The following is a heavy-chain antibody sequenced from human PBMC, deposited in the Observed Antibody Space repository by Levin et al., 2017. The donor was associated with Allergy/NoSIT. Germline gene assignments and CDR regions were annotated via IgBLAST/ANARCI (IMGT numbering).Heavy chain of an antibody. CDR2: IRNKPDSYTT. CDR3: TRGPPDY. V-gene: IGHV3-72*01. CDR1: GFTFSDHY. Sequence: GGSLRLSCAASGFTFSDHYMDWVRQAPGKGLEWVGRIRNKPDSYTTEYAASVKGRFTISRDDSKNSLYLQINSLKTEDTAMYYCTRGPPDYWGQGTLVTVSS. J-gene: IGHJ4*02.